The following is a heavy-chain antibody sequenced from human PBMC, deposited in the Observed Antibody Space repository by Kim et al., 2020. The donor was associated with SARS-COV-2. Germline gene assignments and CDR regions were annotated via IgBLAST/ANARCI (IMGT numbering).Heavy chain of an antibody. D-gene: IGHD3-10*01. V-gene: IGHV3-30*18. CDR2: ISSSGSSI. CDR1: GFFFSDYG. Sequence: GGSLRLSCEASGFFFSDYGMDWVRQAPGKGLEWVAFISSSGSSIYYADSVKGRFTISRDNSKNTLFLQMNSLRREDTAVYYCTKEGDEGGLDLWGQGTKVSVAS. J-gene: IGHJ1*01. CDR3: TKEGDEGGLDL.